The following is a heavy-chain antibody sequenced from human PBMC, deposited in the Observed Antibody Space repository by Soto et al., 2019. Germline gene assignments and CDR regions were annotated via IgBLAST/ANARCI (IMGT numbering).Heavy chain of an antibody. J-gene: IGHJ4*02. CDR3: ANLFSVSGSDSF. CDR2: ISSAGSSS. CDR1: GFTFSTQW. V-gene: IGHV3-74*01. Sequence: GGSLRLSCTASGFTFSTQWMHWVRQLPGRGLVWVSRISSAGSSSVYADSVKGRFTISRDNTKNTLYLQMNSLRGDDTAIYFCANLFSVSGSDSFWGQGTLVTVSS. D-gene: IGHD5-12*01.